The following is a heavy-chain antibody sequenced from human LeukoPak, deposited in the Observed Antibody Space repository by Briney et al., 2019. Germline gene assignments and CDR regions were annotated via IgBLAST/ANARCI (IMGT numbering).Heavy chain of an antibody. Sequence: SGTLSLTCAVYGGSFSGYYWSWIRQPPGKGLEWIGYIYHSGSTYYNPSLKSRVTISVDRPKNQFSLKLSSVTAADTAVYYCARGAWATVNHWYFDLWGRGTLVTVSS. CDR3: ARGAWATVNHWYFDL. CDR1: GGSFSGYY. J-gene: IGHJ2*01. CDR2: IYHSGST. D-gene: IGHD4-17*01. V-gene: IGHV4-34*01.